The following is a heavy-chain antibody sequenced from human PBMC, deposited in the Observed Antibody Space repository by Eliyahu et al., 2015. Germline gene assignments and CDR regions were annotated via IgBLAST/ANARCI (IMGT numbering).Heavy chain of an antibody. J-gene: IGHJ4*02. V-gene: IGHV3-23*01. CDR1: GFIFSNYA. D-gene: IGHD5-24*01. CDR2: VSGSGATT. Sequence: EVQLLESGGGLVQPGGSLXLSCAASGFIFSNYAMSWVRQAPGKGLEWVSLVSGSGATTYYADSVKGRFTISRDNSKNTLYLQMNSLRGEDTAVYYCAKRDGYEIDYWGQGTLVTVSS. CDR3: AKRDGYEIDY.